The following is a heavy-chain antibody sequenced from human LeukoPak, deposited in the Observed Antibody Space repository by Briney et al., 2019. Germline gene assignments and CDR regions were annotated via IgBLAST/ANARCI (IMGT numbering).Heavy chain of an antibody. D-gene: IGHD6-13*01. Sequence: PGGCLRLSGAASGFPFSSYSMTWVRQAPGKGLEWVANIKPDGTTKFYVDSVKGRFTISRDNALNSLYLQMNSLRAEDTAIYYCARSIPYGTTWYGRSDYWGQGTLVTVSS. CDR2: IKPDGTTK. J-gene: IGHJ4*01. CDR3: ARSIPYGTTWYGRSDY. CDR1: GFPFSSYS. V-gene: IGHV3-7*03.